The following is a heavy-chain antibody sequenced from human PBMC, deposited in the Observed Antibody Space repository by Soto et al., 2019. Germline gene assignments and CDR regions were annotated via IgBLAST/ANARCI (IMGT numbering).Heavy chain of an antibody. CDR2: IYHSGST. CDR1: GGSISSSNW. V-gene: IGHV4-4*02. D-gene: IGHD4-17*01. Sequence: LSLTCAVSGGSISSSNWWSWVRQPPGKGLEWIGEIYHSGSTNYNPSLKSRVTISVDKSKNQFSLKLSSVTAADTAVYYCARDQSLYGDFLAYWGQGTLVTVSS. J-gene: IGHJ4*02. CDR3: ARDQSLYGDFLAY.